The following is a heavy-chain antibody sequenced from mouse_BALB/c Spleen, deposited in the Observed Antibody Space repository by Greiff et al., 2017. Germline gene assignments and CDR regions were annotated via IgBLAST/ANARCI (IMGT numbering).Heavy chain of an antibody. CDR1: GFSLTSYG. D-gene: IGHD2-14*01. CDR3: ATSHRFYAMDY. Sequence: VQLQESGPGLVAPSQSLSITCTVSGFSLTSYGVHWVRQPPGKGLEWLGVIWAGGSTNYNSALMSRLSISKDNSKSQVFLKMNSLQTDDTAMYYCATSHRFYAMDYWGQGTSVTVSS. J-gene: IGHJ4*01. V-gene: IGHV2-9*02. CDR2: IWAGGST.